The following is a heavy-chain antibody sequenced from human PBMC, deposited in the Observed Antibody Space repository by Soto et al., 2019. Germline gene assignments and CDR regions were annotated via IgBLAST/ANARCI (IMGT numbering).Heavy chain of an antibody. CDR3: ARSYLAYYYGMDV. CDR1: GGSISSYY. D-gene: IGHD2-15*01. CDR2: IYYSGST. Sequence: ASETLSLTCTVSGGSISSYYWSWIRQPPGKGLEWIGYIYYSGSTNYNPSLKSRVTISVDTSKNQFSLKLSSVTAADTAVYYCARSYLAYYYGMDVWGQGTTVTVSS. V-gene: IGHV4-59*01. J-gene: IGHJ6*02.